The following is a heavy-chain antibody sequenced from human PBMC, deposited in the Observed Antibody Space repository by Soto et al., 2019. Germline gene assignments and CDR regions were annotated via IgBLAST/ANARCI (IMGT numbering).Heavy chain of an antibody. CDR3: ARDARWFNYYGPRESHADYMDV. V-gene: IGHV4-34*01. J-gene: IGHJ6*03. CDR1: GGSFSGYY. Sequence: SETLSLTCAVYGGSFSGYYWSWIRQPPGKGLEWIGEINHSGSTNYNPSLKSRVTISVDTSKNQFSLKLSSVTAADTAVYYCARDARWFNYYGPRESHADYMDVWGKGTTVTVSS. CDR2: INHSGST. D-gene: IGHD3-10*01.